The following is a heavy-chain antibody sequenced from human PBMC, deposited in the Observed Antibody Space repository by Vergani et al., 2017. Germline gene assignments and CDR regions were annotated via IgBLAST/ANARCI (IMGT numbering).Heavy chain of an antibody. CDR2: TWYDGNNK. CDR1: GFTFNQYG. CDR3: ARDLRLLYSRFDP. Sequence: QVQLVESEGGVVQPGRSLTLSCVASGFTFNQYGMHWVRQAPGKGLEWVAVTWYDGNNKQYADSVKGRFTISRDNSKSTMYLQMNSLRDEDTGVYYCARDLRLLYSRFDPWGQGTLVTVSS. D-gene: IGHD5-12*01. V-gene: IGHV3-33*01. J-gene: IGHJ5*02.